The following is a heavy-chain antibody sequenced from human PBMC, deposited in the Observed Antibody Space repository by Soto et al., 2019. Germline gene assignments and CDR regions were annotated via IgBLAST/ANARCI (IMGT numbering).Heavy chain of an antibody. CDR3: AKAPTVADAFDI. CDR2: ISYDGSNK. V-gene: IGHV3-30*18. CDR1: GFTFSSYG. D-gene: IGHD4-17*01. Sequence: PGGSLRLSCAASGFTFSSYGMHWVHQAPGKGLEWVAVISYDGSNKYYADSVKGRFTISRDNSKNTLYLQMNSLRAEDTAVYYCAKAPTVADAFDIWGQGTMVTVSS. J-gene: IGHJ3*02.